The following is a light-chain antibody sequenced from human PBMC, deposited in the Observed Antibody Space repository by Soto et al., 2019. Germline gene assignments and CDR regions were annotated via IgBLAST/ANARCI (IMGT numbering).Light chain of an antibody. CDR3: QQYKSYWYT. V-gene: IGKV1-5*03. CDR2: KAS. Sequence: DIQMTQSPSTLSASVGVRVNITCRGSQSISSWLAWYQQKTGKAPKLLIYKASSLESGVPSRFSGSGSGTEFTLTISSLQPDDFATYYCQQYKSYWYTFGQGTKLEIK. CDR1: QSISSW. J-gene: IGKJ2*01.